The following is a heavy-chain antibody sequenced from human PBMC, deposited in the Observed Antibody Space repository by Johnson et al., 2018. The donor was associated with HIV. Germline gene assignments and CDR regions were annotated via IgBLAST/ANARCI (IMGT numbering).Heavy chain of an antibody. CDR1: GFTFDVYA. CDR3: ARLSKGGFDAFDI. Sequence: EVQLMESGGGLVQPGWSLRLSCAASGFTFDVYAMSWVRQAPGKRLEWVSGINWNGSSTYYADSVKGRFTISRDNSKNTLHLQMNSLRGEDTAVYYCARLSKGGFDAFDIWGQGTMVTVSS. D-gene: IGHD5/OR15-5a*01. CDR2: INWNGSST. V-gene: IGHV3-20*04. J-gene: IGHJ3*02.